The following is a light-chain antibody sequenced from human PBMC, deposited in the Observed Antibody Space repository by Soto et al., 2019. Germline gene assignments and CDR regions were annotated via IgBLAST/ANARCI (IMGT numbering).Light chain of an antibody. V-gene: IGLV2-14*01. CDR3: SSYTTSSTTV. CDR1: SSDVGGYNY. CDR2: EVS. J-gene: IGLJ3*02. Sequence: QSALTQPASVSGSPGQSITISCTGTSSDVGGYNYVSWYQQHPGKAPKLMIREVSNRTSGVSNRFSGSKSGNTASLTISALQADDEADDYCSSYTTSSTTVFGGGTKLTVL.